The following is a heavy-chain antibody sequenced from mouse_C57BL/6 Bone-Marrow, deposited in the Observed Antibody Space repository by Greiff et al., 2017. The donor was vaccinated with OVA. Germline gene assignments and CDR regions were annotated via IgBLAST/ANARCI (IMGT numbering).Heavy chain of an antibody. D-gene: IGHD2-3*01. CDR3: ARQRDGYYAWFAY. V-gene: IGHV1-69*01. J-gene: IGHJ3*01. Sequence: QVQLQQPGAELVMPGASVKLSCKASGYTFTSYWMHWVKQRPGQGLEWIGEIDPSASYTNYNQKFKGKSTLTVDKSSSTAYMQLSSLTSEDSSVYYCARQRDGYYAWFAYWGQGTLVTVSA. CDR2: IDPSASYT. CDR1: GYTFTSYW.